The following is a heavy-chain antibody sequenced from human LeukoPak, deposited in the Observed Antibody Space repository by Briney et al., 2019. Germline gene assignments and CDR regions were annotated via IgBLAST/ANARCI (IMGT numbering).Heavy chain of an antibody. CDR2: INPNSGGT. D-gene: IGHD3-22*01. CDR1: GYTFTGYY. J-gene: IGHJ5*02. Sequence: GASVNVSCKASGYTFTGYYMHWVRQAPGQGLEWMGWINPNSGGTNYAQKFQGRVTMTRDTSISTAYMELSRLRSDDTAVYYCARADQYYYDSSGYYREDWFDPWGQGTLVTGSS. CDR3: ARADQYYYDSSGYYREDWFDP. V-gene: IGHV1-2*02.